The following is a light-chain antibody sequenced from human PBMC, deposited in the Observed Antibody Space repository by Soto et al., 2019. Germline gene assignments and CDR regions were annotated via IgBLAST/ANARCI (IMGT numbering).Light chain of an antibody. CDR2: AAS. CDR1: QGISNY. V-gene: IGKV1-27*01. J-gene: IGKJ1*01. CDR3: QKYNSAPQT. Sequence: DNQMTQSPSSLSAYVEDRVTITCRASQGISNYLAWYQQKPGKVPKLLIYAASTLQSGVPSRFSGSGSGTDFTLTISCLQPEDVATYYCQKYNSAPQTFGQGTKVDI.